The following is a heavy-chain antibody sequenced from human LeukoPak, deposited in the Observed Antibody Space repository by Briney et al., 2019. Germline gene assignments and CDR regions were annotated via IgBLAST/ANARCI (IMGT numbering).Heavy chain of an antibody. J-gene: IGHJ3*02. CDR2: INHSGST. Sequence: PSETLSLTCAVYGGSFSGYYWSWIRQPPGKGLEWIGEINHSGSTNYNPSLKSRVTISVDTSKNQFSLKLSSVTAADTAVYYCARYYFGVRAFDIWGQGTMVTVSS. V-gene: IGHV4-34*01. D-gene: IGHD3-3*01. CDR1: GGSFSGYY. CDR3: ARYYFGVRAFDI.